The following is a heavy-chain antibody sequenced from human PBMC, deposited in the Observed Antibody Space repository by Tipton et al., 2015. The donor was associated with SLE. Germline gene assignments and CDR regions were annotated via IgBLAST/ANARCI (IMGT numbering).Heavy chain of an antibody. V-gene: IGHV4-39*07. CDR3: ARRPWGGFDY. D-gene: IGHD3-10*01. Sequence: LRLSCTVSGGSISSSSYYWDWIRQPPGKGLEWIGNIFHSGSTQYNPSLKSRVTISVDTSKNQFSLRLSSVTAADTAVYYCARRPWGGFDYWGQGTLVTVSS. J-gene: IGHJ4*02. CDR2: IFHSGST. CDR1: GGSISSSSYY.